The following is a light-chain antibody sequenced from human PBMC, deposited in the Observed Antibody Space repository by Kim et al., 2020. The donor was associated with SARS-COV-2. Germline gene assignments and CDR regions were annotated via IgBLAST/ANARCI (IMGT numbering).Light chain of an antibody. Sequence: AFVGDRVTITCRASKFISTYLAWYQQKPGRAPELLIFGASTLENGVPSRFSGSGSGREFTLTISSLQPEDFATYYCQQPNNYPPSFGGGTKVDIK. CDR3: QQPNNYPPS. J-gene: IGKJ4*01. V-gene: IGKV1-9*01. CDR1: KFISTY. CDR2: GAS.